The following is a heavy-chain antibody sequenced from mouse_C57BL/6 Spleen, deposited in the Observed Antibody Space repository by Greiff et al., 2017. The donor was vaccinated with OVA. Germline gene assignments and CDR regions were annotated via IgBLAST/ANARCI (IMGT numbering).Heavy chain of an antibody. V-gene: IGHV1-53*01. Sequence: VKLQQPGTELVKPGASVKLSCKASGYTFTSYWMHWVKQRPGQGLEWIGNINPSNGGTNYNEKVKSKATLTVDKSSSTAYMQLSSLTSEDSAVYYCARCKDDYDWYFDVWGTGTTVTVSS. CDR1: GYTFTSYW. J-gene: IGHJ1*03. CDR3: ARCKDDYDWYFDV. D-gene: IGHD2-4*01. CDR2: INPSNGGT.